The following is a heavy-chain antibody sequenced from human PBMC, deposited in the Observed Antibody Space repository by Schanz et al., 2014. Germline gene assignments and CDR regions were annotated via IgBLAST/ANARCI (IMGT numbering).Heavy chain of an antibody. CDR3: AREVGLYDRGWFDP. Sequence: QVQLVQSGPEVKKPGSSVKVSCQAFGDTFSSDTFSWVRQAPGQGLEWMGRIVPIAGITNYAQRFQGRVTITADKSSDTAYMELSSLRSEDTAVYYCAREVGLYDRGWFDPWGQGTLXTVSS. D-gene: IGHD3-22*01. V-gene: IGHV1-69*08. J-gene: IGHJ5*02. CDR2: IVPIAGIT. CDR1: GDTFSSDT.